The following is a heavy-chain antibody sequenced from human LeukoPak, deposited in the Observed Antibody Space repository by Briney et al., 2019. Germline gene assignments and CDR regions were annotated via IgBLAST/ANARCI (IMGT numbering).Heavy chain of an antibody. Sequence: GRSLRLSCAASGFTFSSYAMHWVRQAPGKGLEWVAVISYDGSSKYYADSVKGRFTISRDNSKNTLYLQMNSLRAEDTAVYYCATDMYSSGWLSLNWFDPWGQGTLVTVSS. CDR3: ATDMYSSGWLSLNWFDP. D-gene: IGHD6-19*01. CDR2: ISYDGSSK. V-gene: IGHV3-30*04. CDR1: GFTFSSYA. J-gene: IGHJ5*02.